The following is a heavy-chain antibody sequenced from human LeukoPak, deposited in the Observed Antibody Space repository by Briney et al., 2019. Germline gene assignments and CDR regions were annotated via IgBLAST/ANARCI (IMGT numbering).Heavy chain of an antibody. J-gene: IGHJ5*02. Sequence: SVKVSCKASGGTFSSYAISWVRQAPGQGLEWMGGIIPIFGTANYAQKFQGRVTITADKSTSTAYMELSSLRSEDTAVYYCARGRYSSGWRNWFDPWGQGTLVTVSS. CDR3: ARGRYSSGWRNWFDP. CDR1: GGTFSSYA. CDR2: IIPIFGTA. D-gene: IGHD6-19*01. V-gene: IGHV1-69*06.